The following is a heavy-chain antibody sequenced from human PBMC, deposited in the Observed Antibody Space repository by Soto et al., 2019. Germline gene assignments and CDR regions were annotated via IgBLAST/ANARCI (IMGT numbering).Heavy chain of an antibody. J-gene: IGHJ4*02. V-gene: IGHV4-4*02. CDR1: GGSISSSNW. CDR2: IYHSGST. Sequence: SETLSLTCAVSGGSISSSNWWSWVRPPPGKGLEWIGEIYHSGSTNYNPSLKSRVTISVDKSKNQFSLKLSSVTAADTAVYYCARDYCSGGSCYRSYYFDYWGQGTLVTVSS. D-gene: IGHD2-15*01. CDR3: ARDYCSGGSCYRSYYFDY.